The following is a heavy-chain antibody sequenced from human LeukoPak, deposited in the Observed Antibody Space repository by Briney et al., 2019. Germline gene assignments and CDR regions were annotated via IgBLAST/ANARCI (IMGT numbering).Heavy chain of an antibody. V-gene: IGHV1-18*04. D-gene: IGHD6-13*01. CDR3: ARDYQAGYSSSWPRV. Sequence: ASVKVSCKTSGYTFTGYYMHWVRQAPGQGLEWMGWISAYNGNTNYAQKLQGRVTVTTDTSTSTAYMELRSLRSDDTAVYYCARDYQAGYSSSWPRVWGQGTLVTVSS. J-gene: IGHJ4*02. CDR1: GYTFTGYY. CDR2: ISAYNGNT.